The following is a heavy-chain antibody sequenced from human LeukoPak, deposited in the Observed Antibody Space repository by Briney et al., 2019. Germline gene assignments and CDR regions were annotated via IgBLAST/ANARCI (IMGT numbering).Heavy chain of an antibody. CDR1: GGSISSSSYY. CDR3: ARDHVQCTMTRCPPINRFDP. Sequence: SETLSLTCTVSGGSISSSSYYWGWVRQPPGKGLGWGGRIYYSGRMYYNPSLKSRVTISVDTSKNQFSLKLSSVTAADTAIYFCARDHVQCTMTRCPPINRFDPRGPATMVTVCS. V-gene: IGHV4-39*07. CDR2: IYYSGRM. J-gene: IGHJ5*02. D-gene: IGHD3-22*01.